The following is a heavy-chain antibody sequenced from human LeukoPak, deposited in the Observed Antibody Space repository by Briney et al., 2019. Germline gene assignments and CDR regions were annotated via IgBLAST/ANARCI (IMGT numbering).Heavy chain of an antibody. CDR3: ARHLDDSSGYYYRTMYYFDY. CDR1: GYRFTSYW. V-gene: IGHV5-51*01. J-gene: IGHJ4*02. D-gene: IGHD3-22*01. CDR2: VSPGDSDT. Sequence: GESLKISCKASGYRFTSYWIGWVRQMPGKGLEWMGFVSPGDSDTRYSPSFQGQVTISADKSISTAYLQWSSLEASDTAMYYCARHLDDSSGYYYRTMYYFDYWGQGTLVTVFS.